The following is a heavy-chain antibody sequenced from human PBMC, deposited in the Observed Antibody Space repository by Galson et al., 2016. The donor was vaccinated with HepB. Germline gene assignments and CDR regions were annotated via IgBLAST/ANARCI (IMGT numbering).Heavy chain of an antibody. Sequence: SVKVSCKASGDTFTGYYIHWVRQAPGQGLEWMAWLSANSGATNYAQKFQGWVTMTRDTSISTAYMELTSLTSDATAIYYCATSTGYRSGWGAFDIWGQGTMVTVSA. CDR3: ATSTGYRSGWGAFDI. D-gene: IGHD6-25*01. CDR1: GDTFTGYY. J-gene: IGHJ3*02. CDR2: LSANSGAT. V-gene: IGHV1-2*04.